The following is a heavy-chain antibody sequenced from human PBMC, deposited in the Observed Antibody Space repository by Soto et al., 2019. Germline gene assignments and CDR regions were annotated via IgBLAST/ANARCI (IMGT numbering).Heavy chain of an antibody. V-gene: IGHV4-39*02. J-gene: IGHJ4*02. CDR3: AREFPYYESSDSYFDY. D-gene: IGHD3-16*01. Sequence: SETLSLTCTVCGGSIRSSTYQWGWIRQPPGRGLEWIGSAYYGESTYYNPSLKSRITVTPDTSKNQFSLHLNSVTPEDTAVYYCAREFPYYESSDSYFDYRGQGALVTVSS. CDR1: GGSIRSSTYQ. CDR2: AYYGEST.